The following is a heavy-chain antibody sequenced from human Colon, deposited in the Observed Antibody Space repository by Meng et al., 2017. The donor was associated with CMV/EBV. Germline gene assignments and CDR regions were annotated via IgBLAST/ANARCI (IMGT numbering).Heavy chain of an antibody. J-gene: IGHJ3*02. CDR1: GFRFDEYA. V-gene: IGHV3-9*01. CDR3: VKGMVHFQVDDDAFEI. Sequence: SLKISCAASGFRFDEYAMHWVRQAPGKGLEWASVISLDSRNIGYADSVKGRFTISRDNAKNSLYLQMNGLIAEDTALYYCVKGMVHFQVDDDAFEIWGQGTMVTVSS. CDR2: ISLDSRNI. D-gene: IGHD3-10*01.